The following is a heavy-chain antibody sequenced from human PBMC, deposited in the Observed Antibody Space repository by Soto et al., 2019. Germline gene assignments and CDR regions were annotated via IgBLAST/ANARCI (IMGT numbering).Heavy chain of an antibody. V-gene: IGHV3-7*01. CDR3: ARDLAAADLYNWFDP. D-gene: IGHD6-13*01. Sequence: GGSLRLSCAASGFTFSSYWMSWVRQAPGKGLEWVANIKQDGSEKYYVDSVKGRFTISRDNAKNSLYLQMNSLRAEDTAVYYCARDLAAADLYNWFDPWGQGTLVTVS. CDR2: IKQDGSEK. J-gene: IGHJ5*02. CDR1: GFTFSSYW.